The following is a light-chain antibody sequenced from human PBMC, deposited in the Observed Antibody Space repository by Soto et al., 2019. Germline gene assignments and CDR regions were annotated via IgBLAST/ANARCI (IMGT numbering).Light chain of an antibody. CDR1: QSVSSSY. Sequence: EIVLTQSPGTLSLSPGERATLSCRASQSVSSSYLAWYQQKPGQAPRLPIYGASSRATGIPDRFSGSGSGTDFTLTISRLEPEDFAVYSCQQYGSSPLTFGGGTKVDIK. J-gene: IGKJ4*01. CDR2: GAS. V-gene: IGKV3-20*01. CDR3: QQYGSSPLT.